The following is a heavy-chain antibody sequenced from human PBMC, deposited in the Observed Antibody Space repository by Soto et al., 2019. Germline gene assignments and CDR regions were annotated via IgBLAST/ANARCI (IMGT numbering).Heavy chain of an antibody. Sequence: DVQLLESGGGLVQPGGSLRLTCAASGFTLSNYAMSWVRQAPGKGLEWVSVVSGHSRSIYYADSVRGRFTISRDNSKNTLYLQMHSLRVEDTAVYHCAKTKPSRAHTSGWNDWFDPWGQGTLVTVSS. V-gene: IGHV3-23*01. CDR3: AKTKPSRAHTSGWNDWFDP. CDR2: VSGHSRSI. D-gene: IGHD6-19*01. CDR1: GFTLSNYA. J-gene: IGHJ5*02.